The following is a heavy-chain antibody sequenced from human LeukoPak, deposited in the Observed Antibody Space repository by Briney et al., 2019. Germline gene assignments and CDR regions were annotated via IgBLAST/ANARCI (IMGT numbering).Heavy chain of an antibody. J-gene: IGHJ4*02. D-gene: IGHD3-10*01. CDR2: IKPDGSEK. Sequence: QPGGSLRLSCVAPGLTLSNYWMSWVRQAPGKGLEWVATIKPDGSEKYYVDSVKGRFTISRDNAKRSLYLQMNSLRAEDTAVYYCARATMYYYGSSDDYTDYWGQGTLVTVSS. CDR3: ARATMYYYGSSDDYTDY. V-gene: IGHV3-7*01. CDR1: GLTLSNYW.